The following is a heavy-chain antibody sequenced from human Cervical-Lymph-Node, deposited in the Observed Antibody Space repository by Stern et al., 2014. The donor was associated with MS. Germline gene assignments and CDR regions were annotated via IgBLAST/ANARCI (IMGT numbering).Heavy chain of an antibody. CDR2: ISADSGNT. CDR3: ARDKMHAFDY. Sequence: QVQLVQSGTEVKKPGASVLVSCKASGYTFTTYGITWVRQAPGQGLEWMGWISADSGNTKYAQKFQDRVTMTRDTTTSTAYMEVRSLRSEDTAVYYCARDKMHAFDYWGQGTQVTVPS. J-gene: IGHJ4*02. V-gene: IGHV1-18*01. D-gene: IGHD2-8*01. CDR1: GYTFTTYG.